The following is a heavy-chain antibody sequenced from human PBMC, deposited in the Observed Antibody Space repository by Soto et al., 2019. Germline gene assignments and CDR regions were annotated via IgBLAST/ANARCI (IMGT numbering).Heavy chain of an antibody. CDR3: ARDRAYCGGDCYPPTYYFDY. CDR1: GFTFSSYA. D-gene: IGHD2-21*02. J-gene: IGHJ4*02. V-gene: IGHV3-23*01. Sequence: EVQLLESGGGLVQPGGSLRLSCAASGFTFSSYAMSWVRQAPGKGLEWVSAISGSGGSTYYADSVKGRFTISRDNSKNTLYLQMNSLRAEDTAVYYCARDRAYCGGDCYPPTYYFDYWGQGTLVTVSS. CDR2: ISGSGGST.